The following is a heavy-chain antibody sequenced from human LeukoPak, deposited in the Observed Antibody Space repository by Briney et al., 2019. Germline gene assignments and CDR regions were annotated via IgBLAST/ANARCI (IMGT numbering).Heavy chain of an antibody. CDR3: AKEAPATALPGVLDF. D-gene: IGHD2-2*02. CDR1: GFSFSSYG. V-gene: IGHV3-30*18. Sequence: GRSLRLSCVASGFSFSSYGMHWVRQAPGKGLEWVAVISYDGSNKFYADSVKGRFTISRDNSNNTLYLEMNSLRAEDTAVYYCAKEAPATALPGVLDFWGQGTLVTVPS. CDR2: ISYDGSNK. J-gene: IGHJ4*02.